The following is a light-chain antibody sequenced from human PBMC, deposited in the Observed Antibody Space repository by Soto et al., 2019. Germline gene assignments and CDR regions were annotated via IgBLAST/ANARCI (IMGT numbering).Light chain of an antibody. CDR3: QQYGSSPLT. CDR1: QSVSSNH. CDR2: DAS. Sequence: EIVLTQSPGTLSLSPGERATLSCRASQSVSSNHLAWYQQKLGQAPRLLIYDASSRATGIPDRFSGSGSGTDFTLTISRLEPEDFAVYYCQQYGSSPLTFGGGTKVDIK. J-gene: IGKJ4*01. V-gene: IGKV3-20*01.